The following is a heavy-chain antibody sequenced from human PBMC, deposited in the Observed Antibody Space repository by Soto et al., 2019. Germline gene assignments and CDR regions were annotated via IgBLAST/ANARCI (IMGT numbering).Heavy chain of an antibody. CDR3: ARLNGYCVSTNCHGYYGMDV. CDR2: IYHSGST. Sequence: SETLSLTCTVSGGSISSYYWSWIRQPPGKGLEWIGYIYHSGSTNYNPSLLSRVTISVDTSKNEFSLRLSSVTAADTAVYYCARLNGYCVSTNCHGYYGMDVWGQGTTVTVSS. CDR1: GGSISSYY. V-gene: IGHV4-59*08. D-gene: IGHD2-2*03. J-gene: IGHJ6*02.